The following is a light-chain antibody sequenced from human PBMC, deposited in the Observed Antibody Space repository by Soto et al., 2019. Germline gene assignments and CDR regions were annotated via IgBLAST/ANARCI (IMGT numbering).Light chain of an antibody. CDR2: DAS. V-gene: IGKV1-17*01. Sequence: DIQVTQWPCSLSACVGDIVTITCRASQGIRNDLGWYQQKPGKAPKRLIYDASSLESGVPSRFSGSGSGTEFTLTISSLQPDDFATYYCQQYNSYWTFGQGTKVDI. J-gene: IGKJ1*01. CDR3: QQYNSYWT. CDR1: QGIRND.